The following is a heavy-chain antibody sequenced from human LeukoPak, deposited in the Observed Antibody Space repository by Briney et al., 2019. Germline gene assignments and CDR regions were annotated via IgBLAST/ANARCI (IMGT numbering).Heavy chain of an antibody. CDR1: GGSISSGGYS. Sequence: SETLSLTCAVSGGSISSGGYSWSWIRQPPGKGLVWIGYIYHSGSTYYNPSLKSRVTISVDRSKNQFSLKLSSVTAADTAVYYCAREGYDILTGIGYFDLWGRGTLVTVSS. CDR3: AREGYDILTGIGYFDL. J-gene: IGHJ2*01. V-gene: IGHV4-30-2*01. CDR2: IYHSGST. D-gene: IGHD3-9*01.